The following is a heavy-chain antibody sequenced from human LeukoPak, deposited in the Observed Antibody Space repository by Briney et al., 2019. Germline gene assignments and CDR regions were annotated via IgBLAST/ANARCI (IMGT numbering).Heavy chain of an antibody. CDR3: ARDDGMTIFGVVIPSSFDY. CDR1: GFTFSSYS. J-gene: IGHJ4*02. Sequence: GGSLRLSCAASGFTFSSYSMNWVRQAPGKGLGWVSSISSSSSYIYYADSVKGRFTISRDNAKNSLYLQMNSLRAEDTAVYYCARDDGMTIFGVVIPSSFDYWGQGTLVTVSS. D-gene: IGHD3-3*01. CDR2: ISSSSSYI. V-gene: IGHV3-21*01.